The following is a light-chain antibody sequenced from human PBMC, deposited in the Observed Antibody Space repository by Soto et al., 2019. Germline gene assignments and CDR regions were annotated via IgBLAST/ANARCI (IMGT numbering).Light chain of an antibody. CDR1: QSVSSTY. Sequence: EIVLTQSTGTLSLSPGERVTLSCRASQSVSSTYVAWYQQNPVQAPRLLIYGAYSTATGIPDRFSGSGSGTEFTLSISRLEPEDFAVYYCKQYGSSLYAFGQGTKLEI. J-gene: IGKJ2*01. CDR3: KQYGSSLYA. V-gene: IGKV3-20*01. CDR2: GAY.